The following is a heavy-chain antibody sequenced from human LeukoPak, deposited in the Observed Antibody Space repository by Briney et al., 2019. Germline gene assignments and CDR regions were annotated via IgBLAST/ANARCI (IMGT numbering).Heavy chain of an antibody. D-gene: IGHD3-9*01. CDR3: ARQPPDYDILTGYYWRGNYFDY. CDR1: GGSISSSSYY. J-gene: IGHJ4*02. CDR2: IYYSGST. V-gene: IGHV4-39*01. Sequence: SETLSLTCTVSGGSISSSSYYWGWIRQPPGKGLEWIGSIYYSGSTYYNPSLKSRVTMSVDTSKNQFSLKLSSVTAADTAVYYCARQPPDYDILTGYYWRGNYFDYWGQGTLVTVSS.